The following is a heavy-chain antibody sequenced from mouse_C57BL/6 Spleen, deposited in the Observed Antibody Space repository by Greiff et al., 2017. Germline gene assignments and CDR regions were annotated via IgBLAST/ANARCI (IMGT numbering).Heavy chain of an antibody. CDR2: IDPSDSYT. Sequence: QVQLQQPGAELVKPGASVKLSCKASGYTFTSYWMQWVKQRPGQGLEWIGEIDPSDSYTNYNQKFKGKATLTVDTSSSTAYMQLSSLTSEDSAVYYCARKKEIYYYGSRRWYWDVWGTGTTVTVSS. V-gene: IGHV1-50*01. D-gene: IGHD1-1*01. CDR3: ARKKEIYYYGSRRWYWDV. CDR1: GYTFTSYW. J-gene: IGHJ1*03.